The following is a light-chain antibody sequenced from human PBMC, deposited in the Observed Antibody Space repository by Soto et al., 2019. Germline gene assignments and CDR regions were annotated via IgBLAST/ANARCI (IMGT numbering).Light chain of an antibody. V-gene: IGKV1-17*01. J-gene: IGKJ2*01. CDR1: QGIRHD. CDR3: LRHNTYPYT. CDR2: AAS. Sequence: DIQMTQSPSSLPASVEDRVTIICRASQGIRHDLGWYQQKQGKDPKRLIYAASSLDGGVPSMSRGSGSGTEFYITISSLQPEDFATYYCLRHNTYPYTFGQGTKLEIK.